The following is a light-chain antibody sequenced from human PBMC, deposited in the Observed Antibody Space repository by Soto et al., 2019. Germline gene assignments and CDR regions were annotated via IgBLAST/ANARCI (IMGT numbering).Light chain of an antibody. J-gene: IGKJ1*01. Sequence: DIVMTQSPDSLAVSLGERATINCKSSQSVLYSSNNKNYLAWYQQKPGQPPKLLIYWASTRESGVPDRFSGSGSGTDCSVTGCRLLAEDGGVYYCQQYYSTQKTFGQGTKVDI. V-gene: IGKV4-1*01. CDR3: QQYYSTQKT. CDR1: QSVLYSSNNKNY. CDR2: WAS.